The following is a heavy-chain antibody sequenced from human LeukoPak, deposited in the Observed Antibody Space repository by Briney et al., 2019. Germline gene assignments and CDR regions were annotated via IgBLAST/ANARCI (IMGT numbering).Heavy chain of an antibody. CDR3: ARDNSIADRGWWFDP. CDR2: CNPEDGET. J-gene: IGHJ5*02. D-gene: IGHD4-23*01. Sequence: ASVKVSCKVSGYTLTELCMHWVRQAPGKGLEWMGGCNPEDGETIYAQKFQGRVTMIEDTSTDTAYMELSSLRSEDTAVYYCARDNSIADRGWWFDPWGQGTLVTVSS. V-gene: IGHV1-24*01. CDR1: GYTLTELC.